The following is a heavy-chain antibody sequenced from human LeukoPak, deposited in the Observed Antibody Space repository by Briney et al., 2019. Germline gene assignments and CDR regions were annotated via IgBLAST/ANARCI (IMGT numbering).Heavy chain of an antibody. CDR2: IYYSGST. D-gene: IGHD6-13*01. J-gene: IGHJ4*02. CDR3: ARAIAASHLDY. V-gene: IGHV4-30-4*01. CDR1: GGSISSGDYY. Sequence: SETLSLTCTVSGGSISSGDYYWSWIRQPPGKGLEWIGYIYYSGSTYYNPSLKSRVTISVDTSKNQFSLKLSSVTAADTAVYYCARAIAASHLDYWGQGTLVTVSS.